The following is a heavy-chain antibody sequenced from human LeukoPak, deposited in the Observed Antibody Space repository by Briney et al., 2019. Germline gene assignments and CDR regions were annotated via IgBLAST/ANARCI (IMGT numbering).Heavy chain of an antibody. J-gene: IGHJ4*02. D-gene: IGHD1-26*01. CDR1: GFTFTNYA. Sequence: QPGGSLRLSCAASGFTFTNYAMTWVRQPPGKGLEWVSAVTISGGGTYYADSVKGRFTISRDNFKSMLYLQMNSLRADDTAVYYCTTVVGYYTNFEYWGQGTLVTVSS. V-gene: IGHV3-23*01. CDR2: VTISGGGT. CDR3: TTVVGYYTNFEY.